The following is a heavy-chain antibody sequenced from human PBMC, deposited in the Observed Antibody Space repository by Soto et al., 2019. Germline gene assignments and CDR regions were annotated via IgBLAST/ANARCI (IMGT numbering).Heavy chain of an antibody. CDR3: ARSIVVVVAAPHDAFDI. D-gene: IGHD2-15*01. J-gene: IGHJ3*02. Sequence: EVQLVESGGGLVQPGGSLRLSCAASGFTFSSYSMNWVRQAPGKGLEWVSYISSSSSTIYYADSVKGRFTISRDNAKNALYLQMNSLRAEDTAVYYCARSIVVVVAAPHDAFDIWGQGTMVTVSS. CDR1: GFTFSSYS. V-gene: IGHV3-48*01. CDR2: ISSSSSTI.